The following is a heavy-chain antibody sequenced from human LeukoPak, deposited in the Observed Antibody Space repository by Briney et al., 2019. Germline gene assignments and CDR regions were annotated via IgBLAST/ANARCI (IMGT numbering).Heavy chain of an antibody. V-gene: IGHV3-23*01. J-gene: IGHJ4*02. Sequence: GGSLRLSCAASGFTFSSYAMSWVRQAPGKGLEWVSAISGSGGSTYYADSVKGRFTISRDNSKNTLYLQMNSLRAEDTAVYYCARRYYVWGSYRYNKYYFDYWGQGTLVTVSS. D-gene: IGHD3-16*02. CDR2: ISGSGGST. CDR1: GFTFSSYA. CDR3: ARRYYVWGSYRYNKYYFDY.